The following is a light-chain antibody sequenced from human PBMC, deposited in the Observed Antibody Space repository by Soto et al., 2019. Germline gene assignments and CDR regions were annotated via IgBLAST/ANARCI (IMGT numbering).Light chain of an antibody. Sequence: EMVLTQSPATLSGSPGERVTLSCRASRSISRNLAWYQQKAGQAPRLLIYGASTRATGIPDRFSGRGYGTEFTLTNNGLQSEDFATYYCQPHNNCPVVTFGGGTRVEIK. V-gene: IGKV3-15*01. CDR3: QPHNNCPVVT. CDR2: GAS. J-gene: IGKJ4*01. CDR1: RSISRN.